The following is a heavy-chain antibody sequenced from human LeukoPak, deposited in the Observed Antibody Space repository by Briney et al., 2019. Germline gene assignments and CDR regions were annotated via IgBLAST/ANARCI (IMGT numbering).Heavy chain of an antibody. V-gene: IGHV4-59*01. CDR3: AISVAATKPFDS. CDR2: IYYSGST. D-gene: IGHD6-19*01. Sequence: SETLSLTCTVSGGSISSYYWSWIRQPPGKGLEWIGYIYYSGSTNYNPSLESRVTISVDTSKNQFSLKLSSVTAADTAVYYCAISVAATKPFDSWGEGTLVTVSS. CDR1: GGSISSYY. J-gene: IGHJ4*02.